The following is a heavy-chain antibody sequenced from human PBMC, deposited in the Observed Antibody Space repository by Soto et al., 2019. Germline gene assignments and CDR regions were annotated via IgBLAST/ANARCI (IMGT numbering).Heavy chain of an antibody. CDR2: INHSGST. CDR3: AREKTLAGFYYYYYMDV. CDR1: GGSFSGYY. Sequence: PSETLSLTCAVYGGSFSGYYWSWIRQPPGKGLEWIGEINHSGSTNYNPSLKSRVTISVDTSKNQFSLKLSSVTAADTAVYYCAREKTLAGFYYYYYMDVWGKGTTVT. V-gene: IGHV4-34*01. J-gene: IGHJ6*03. D-gene: IGHD3-3*01.